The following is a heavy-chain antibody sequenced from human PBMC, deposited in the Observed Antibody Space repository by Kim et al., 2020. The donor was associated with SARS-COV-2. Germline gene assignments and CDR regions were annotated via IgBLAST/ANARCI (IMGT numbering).Heavy chain of an antibody. D-gene: IGHD6-13*01. CDR3: AKDRGSAAGTWDY. Sequence: SAKGRFTISRDKSKNTLYLEMNGLSAGDTAVYYCAKDRGSAAGTWDYWGQGTLVTVSS. V-gene: IGHV3-23*03. J-gene: IGHJ4*02.